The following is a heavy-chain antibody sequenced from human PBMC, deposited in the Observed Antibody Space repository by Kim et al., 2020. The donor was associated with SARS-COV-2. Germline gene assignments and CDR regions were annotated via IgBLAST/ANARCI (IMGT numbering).Heavy chain of an antibody. Sequence: SETLSLTCNVSGVSISSNYWSWIRQAPGKGLEWIGYIYDTGNTKYNPSLKRRVTISADTSKNQFSLRLTSVTAADTAVYYCSKGDYDADGYYYFDFWGQG. CDR3: SKGDYDADGYYYFDF. D-gene: IGHD3-22*01. CDR2: IYDTGNT. V-gene: IGHV4-59*13. CDR1: GVSISSNY. J-gene: IGHJ4*02.